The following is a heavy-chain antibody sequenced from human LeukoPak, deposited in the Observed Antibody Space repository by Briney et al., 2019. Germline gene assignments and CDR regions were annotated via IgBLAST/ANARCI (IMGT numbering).Heavy chain of an antibody. V-gene: IGHV3-74*01. CDR3: SRGLGQPVDY. D-gene: IGHD6-6*01. CDR1: GFTFSNDW. CDR2: LYSEGGRT. Sequence: GGSLRLSCVASGFTFSNDWMHWVRQAPGKGLVWVSRLYSEGGRTYYADPVKGRFTISRDNAKNTLYLQMNSLRVKDTAVYYCSRGLGQPVDYWGQGTLVTVSS. J-gene: IGHJ4*02.